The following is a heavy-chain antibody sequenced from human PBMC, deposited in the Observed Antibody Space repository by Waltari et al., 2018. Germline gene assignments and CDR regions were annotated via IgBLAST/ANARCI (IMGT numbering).Heavy chain of an antibody. CDR3: ARGLLSESAAGTGYAFDI. CDR1: GGSISSHY. D-gene: IGHD6-13*01. CDR2: IDYSGST. J-gene: IGHJ3*02. V-gene: IGHV4-59*11. Sequence: QVQLQESGPGLVKPSETLSLTCTVSGGSISSHYWSWIRQPPGKGLEWIGYIDYSGSTNYNPSLKSRVTISVDTSKNQFSLKLSSVTAADTAVYYCARGLLSESAAGTGYAFDIWGQGTMVTVSS.